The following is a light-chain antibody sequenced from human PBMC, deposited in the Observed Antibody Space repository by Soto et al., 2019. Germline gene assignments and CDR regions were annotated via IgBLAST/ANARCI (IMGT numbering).Light chain of an antibody. V-gene: IGKV1-5*03. J-gene: IGKJ1*01. CDR2: KAS. CDR1: QTISSW. CDR3: QHYNSDSEA. Sequence: DIQMTQSPSTLSGSVGDRVNINCRASQTISSWLAWYQQKPGKVPKLLIYKASTLKSGVPSRFSGSGSGTAFTLTISSLQPDDFATYYCQHYNSDSEAFGQGTKV.